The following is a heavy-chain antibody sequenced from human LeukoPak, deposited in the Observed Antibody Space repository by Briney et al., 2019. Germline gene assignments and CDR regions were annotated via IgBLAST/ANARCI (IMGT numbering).Heavy chain of an antibody. CDR3: ARGGIAVAGTVYFQH. Sequence: GGSLRLSCAASGFTFSDYYMSWIRQAPGKGLEWVSYISSSSSYTNYADSVKGRFTISRDNAKNALYLQMTSLRAEDTAVYYCARGGIAVAGTVYFQHWGQGTLVTVSS. V-gene: IGHV3-11*03. J-gene: IGHJ1*01. CDR2: ISSSSSYT. D-gene: IGHD6-19*01. CDR1: GFTFSDYY.